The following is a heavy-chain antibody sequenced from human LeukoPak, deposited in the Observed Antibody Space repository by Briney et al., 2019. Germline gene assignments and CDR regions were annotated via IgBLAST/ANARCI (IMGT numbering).Heavy chain of an antibody. J-gene: IGHJ4*02. CDR3: ARMSGSRLPGY. Sequence: GGSVRLSCAASGFTFSSHSMNWVRQAPGKGLEWVSYISSSSSARYYADSVKGRFTISRDDARNSLYLQMNSLRAEDTAVYYCARMSGSRLPGYWGQGALVTVSS. CDR2: ISSSSSAR. D-gene: IGHD3-3*01. V-gene: IGHV3-48*01. CDR1: GFTFSSHS.